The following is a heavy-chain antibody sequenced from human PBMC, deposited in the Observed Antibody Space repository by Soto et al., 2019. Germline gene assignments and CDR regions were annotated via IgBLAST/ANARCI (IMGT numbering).Heavy chain of an antibody. CDR3: ATGVIWIGYFTVDY. CDR2: FIPVYRTL. D-gene: IGHD3-3*01. CDR1: GGSFGKSA. J-gene: IGHJ4*02. V-gene: IGHV1-69*01. Sequence: QVQLVQSGAEVKKPGSSVKVSCKASGGSFGKSAINWVRQTPGQGLEWLGGFIPVYRTLNYAQKFQGRVTITADESTCKAYMTLSSLESDDTAVYYCATGVIWIGYFTVDYWGQGTRVTVYS.